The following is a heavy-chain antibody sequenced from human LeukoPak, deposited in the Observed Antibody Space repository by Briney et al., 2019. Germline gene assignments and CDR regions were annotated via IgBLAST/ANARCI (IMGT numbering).Heavy chain of an antibody. CDR1: GFTFTNYG. V-gene: IGHV3-33*01. CDR3: ARDPPSAYTGPWFYFDY. CDR2: TWYDGSNK. Sequence: GSLRLSCAASGFTFTNYGMHWVRQAPGKGLEWVAVTWYDGSNKYYADSVKGRFTISRDNSKNTLYLQMNSLRAEDTAVYYCARDPPSAYTGPWFYFDYWGQGTLVTVSS. D-gene: IGHD3-16*01. J-gene: IGHJ4*02.